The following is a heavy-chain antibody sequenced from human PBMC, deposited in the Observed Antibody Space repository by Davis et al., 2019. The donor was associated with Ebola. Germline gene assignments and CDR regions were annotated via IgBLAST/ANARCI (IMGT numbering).Heavy chain of an antibody. Sequence: GESLKISCAASGFTFSSYAMHWVRQAPGKGLEWVAVISYDGSNKYYADSVKGRFTISRDNSKNTLYLQMNSLRAEDTAVYYCAKDRGIAVPPFQHWGQGTLVTVSS. CDR2: ISYDGSNK. V-gene: IGHV3-30*04. CDR3: AKDRGIAVPPFQH. D-gene: IGHD6-19*01. J-gene: IGHJ1*01. CDR1: GFTFSSYA.